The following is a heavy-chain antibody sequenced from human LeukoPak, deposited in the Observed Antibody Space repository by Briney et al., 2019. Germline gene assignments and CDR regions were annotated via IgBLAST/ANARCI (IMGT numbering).Heavy chain of an antibody. CDR2: IYYSGST. D-gene: IGHD3-3*01. Sequence: SETLSLTCTVSGGSVSSYYWSWIRQPPGKGLEWIGYIYYSGSTNYNPSLKSRVTISVDTSKDQFSLKLSSVTAADTAVYYCARQDFWSGYYMSEVYYFDYWGQGTLVTVSS. V-gene: IGHV4-59*02. CDR3: ARQDFWSGYYMSEVYYFDY. J-gene: IGHJ4*02. CDR1: GGSVSSYY.